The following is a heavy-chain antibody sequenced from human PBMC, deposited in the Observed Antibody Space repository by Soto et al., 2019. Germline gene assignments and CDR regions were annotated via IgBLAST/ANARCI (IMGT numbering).Heavy chain of an antibody. Sequence: QITLKESGPTLVKPTQTLTLTCTFSAFSLSTGGVGVGWIRQPPGKALECLARIYWDDVKRYSPSLKNRLTTHKATSKHPLGLTMTNTDPVDTAMYSCIQSHCGGDCLQSYASYYYYGMDVWGQGTTVTVSS. CDR1: AFSLSTGGVG. CDR2: IYWDDVK. D-gene: IGHD2-21*02. J-gene: IGHJ6*02. V-gene: IGHV2-5*02. CDR3: IQSHCGGDCLQSYASYYYYGMDV.